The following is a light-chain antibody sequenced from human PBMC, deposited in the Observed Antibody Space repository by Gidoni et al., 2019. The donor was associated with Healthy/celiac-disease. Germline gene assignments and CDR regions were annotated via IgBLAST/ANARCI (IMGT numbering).Light chain of an antibody. CDR3: QQYNNWPPYT. Sequence: IVMPQSPATLSVSPGESYTLSCRARQSVSSNLAWYQQIPGQAPRLLLYGAFTRATGIPARFSGSVSVTEFTLAISSLQSEDFAVYYCQQYNNWPPYTFGQGTKLEIK. V-gene: IGKV3-15*01. CDR1: QSVSSN. J-gene: IGKJ2*01. CDR2: GAF.